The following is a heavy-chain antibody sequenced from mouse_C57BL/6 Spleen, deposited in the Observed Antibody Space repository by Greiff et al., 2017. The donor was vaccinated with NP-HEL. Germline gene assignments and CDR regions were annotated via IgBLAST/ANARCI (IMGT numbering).Heavy chain of an antibody. CDR1: GFTFSSYA. D-gene: IGHD2-1*01. CDR2: ISDGGSYT. V-gene: IGHV5-4*01. CDR3: AREGGNYVRSWFAY. Sequence: EVQRVESGGGLVKPGGSLKLSCAASGFTFSSYAMSWVRQTPEKRLEWVATISDGGSYTYYPDNVKGRFTISRDNAKNNLYLQMSHLKSEDTAMYYCAREGGNYVRSWFAYWGQGTLVTVSA. J-gene: IGHJ3*01.